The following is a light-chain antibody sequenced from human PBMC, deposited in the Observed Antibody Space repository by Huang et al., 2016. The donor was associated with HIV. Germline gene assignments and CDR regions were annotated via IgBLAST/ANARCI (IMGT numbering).Light chain of an antibody. J-gene: IGKJ2*01. CDR2: LAS. CDR3: QQSYTPPYT. CDR1: QNILYKSNNKNF. V-gene: IGKV4-1*01. Sequence: DIVMTQSLDSLSLSLGERATINCRSSQNILYKSNNKNFLTWYQKKPGQPPNVLISLASARESGVPARCSGTGSATDFNLTISSLQAEDVAVYYCQQSYTPPYTFGQGTKVEI.